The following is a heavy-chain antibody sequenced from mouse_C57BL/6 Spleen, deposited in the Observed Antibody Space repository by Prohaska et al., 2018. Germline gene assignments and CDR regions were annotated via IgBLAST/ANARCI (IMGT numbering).Heavy chain of an antibody. J-gene: IGHJ4*01. CDR3: TTGEYGNYFYAMDY. D-gene: IGHD2-10*02. Sequence: EVQLQQSGAELVRPGASVKLSCTASGFNIKDDYMHWVKQRPEQGLEWIGWIDPENVDTEYASKFQGKATITADTASNTAYLQLSSLTSEDTAVYYCTTGEYGNYFYAMDYWGQGTSVTVSS. CDR1: GFNIKDDY. V-gene: IGHV14-4*01. CDR2: IDPENVDT.